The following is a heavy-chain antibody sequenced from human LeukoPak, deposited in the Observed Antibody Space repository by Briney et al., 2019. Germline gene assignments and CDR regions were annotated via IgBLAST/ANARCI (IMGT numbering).Heavy chain of an antibody. V-gene: IGHV1-8*01. J-gene: IGHJ4*02. CDR3: ARGQYSSSWYYFDY. Sequence: ASVKVSCKASGYTFTSYDINWVRQATGQGLEWMGWMNPNSGNTGYAQKFQGRVTMTRNTSISAAYMELSSLRSEDTAVYYCARGQYSSSWYYFDYWGQGTLVTVSS. CDR1: GYTFTSYD. D-gene: IGHD6-13*01. CDR2: MNPNSGNT.